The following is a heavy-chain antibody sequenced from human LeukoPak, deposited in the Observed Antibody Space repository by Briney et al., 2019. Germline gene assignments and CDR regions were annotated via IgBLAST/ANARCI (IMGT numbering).Heavy chain of an antibody. CDR3: AKDRSCINDVRHGDFDY. V-gene: IGHV3-23*01. CDR1: GFIFSSYA. Sequence: GGSLRLSCAASGFIFSSYAMSWVRQAPGKGLEWVSTISGSGGSTYYADSVKGRFTISRDNSKNTVYLQMNSLRAEDTAVYYCAKDRSCINDVRHGDFDYWGQGTLATVSS. J-gene: IGHJ4*02. D-gene: IGHD2-8*01. CDR2: ISGSGGST.